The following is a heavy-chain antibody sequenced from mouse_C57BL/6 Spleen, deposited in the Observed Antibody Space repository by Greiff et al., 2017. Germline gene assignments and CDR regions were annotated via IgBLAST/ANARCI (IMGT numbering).Heavy chain of an antibody. J-gene: IGHJ2*01. CDR3: ERGIDSSGYVDY. CDR1: GYTFTSYW. CDR2: IDPSDSYT. Sequence: QVQLQQPGAELVMPGASVKLSCKASGYTFTSYWMHWVKQRPGQGLEWIGEIDPSDSYTNYNQKFKGKSTLTVDKSSSTAYMQLSSLTSEDSAVYYCERGIDSSGYVDYWGQGTTLTVSS. D-gene: IGHD3-2*02. V-gene: IGHV1-69*01.